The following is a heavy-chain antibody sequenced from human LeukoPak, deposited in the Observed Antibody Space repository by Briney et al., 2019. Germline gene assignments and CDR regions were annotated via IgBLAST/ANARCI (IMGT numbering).Heavy chain of an antibody. V-gene: IGHV4-34*01. CDR3: ARGGGELTNWVDP. D-gene: IGHD1-7*01. CDR1: GFSFSDYS. CDR2: IHHSGRT. Sequence: PGGSLRLSCAASGFSFSDYSMNWIRQPPGKGLEWIGEIHHSGRTNYNPSLKSRVTISRDTSKNQFSLKLSSVTAADTAVYYCARGGGELTNWVDPWGQGTLVTVSS. J-gene: IGHJ5*02.